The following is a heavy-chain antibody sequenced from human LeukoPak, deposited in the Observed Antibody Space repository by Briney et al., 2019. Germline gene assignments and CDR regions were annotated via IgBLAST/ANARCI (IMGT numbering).Heavy chain of an antibody. CDR2: ISAYNGNT. J-gene: IGHJ4*02. V-gene: IGHV1-18*01. CDR1: GYTFTSYG. CDR3: ARVVYMVRGVIITSYFDY. Sequence: ASVKVSCKASGYTFTSYGISWVRQAPGQGLEWMGWISAYNGNTNYAQKLQGRVTMTTDTPTSTAYMELRSLRSDDTAVYYCARVVYMVRGVIITSYFDYWGRGTLVTVSS. D-gene: IGHD3-10*01.